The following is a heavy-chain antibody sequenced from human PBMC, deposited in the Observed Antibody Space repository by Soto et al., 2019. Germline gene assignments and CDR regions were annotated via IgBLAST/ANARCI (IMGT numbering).Heavy chain of an antibody. V-gene: IGHV3-7*05. D-gene: IGHD5-12*01. CDR1: GFTFSDYW. Sequence: EVQVVESGGGLVQPGGSLRLSCAGSGFTFSDYWMSWARQAPGKGLEWVANIKYDGSEEYYVDSVRGRFTISRDNAINSLHLQMNSLSADDTAVYYCARFASGKSASTWGQGTLVTVSS. CDR2: IKYDGSEE. CDR3: ARFASGKSAST. J-gene: IGHJ5*02.